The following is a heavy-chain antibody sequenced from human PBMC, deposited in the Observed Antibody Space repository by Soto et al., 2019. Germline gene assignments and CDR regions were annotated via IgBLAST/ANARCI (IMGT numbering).Heavy chain of an antibody. CDR2: IWYDGSNK. Sequence: GGSLRLSWAASGFTFSSYGMHWVRQAPGKGLEWVAVIWYDGSNKYYADSVKVRFTISRDNSKNTLYLQMNSLRAEDTAVYYCAREGIAAAGGFYYFDYWGQGTLVTVSS. J-gene: IGHJ4*02. V-gene: IGHV3-33*08. CDR3: AREGIAAAGGFYYFDY. D-gene: IGHD6-13*01. CDR1: GFTFSSYG.